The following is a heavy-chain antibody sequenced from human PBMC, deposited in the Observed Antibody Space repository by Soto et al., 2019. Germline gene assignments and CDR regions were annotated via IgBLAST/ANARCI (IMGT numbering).Heavy chain of an antibody. V-gene: IGHV3-20*04. J-gene: IGHJ4*02. CDR3: ATEGRLPAGAPASGGTAFDY. Sequence: EVHLVESGGGVVWPGGSLRLSCAASGFTFDDYGMTWVRQAPGKGLEWVAGIGWNGVSIGYAESVRGRFAISRDNAKKSLFLQMHSLRGEDTALYFWATEGRLPAGAPASGGTAFDYWGQGTLVTVSS. CDR1: GFTFDDYG. D-gene: IGHD6-13*01. CDR2: IGWNGVSI.